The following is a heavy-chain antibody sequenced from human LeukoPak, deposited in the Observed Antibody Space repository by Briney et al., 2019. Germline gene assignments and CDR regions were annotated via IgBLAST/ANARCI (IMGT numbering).Heavy chain of an antibody. V-gene: IGHV3-7*01. CDR2: IKQDGSEK. J-gene: IGHJ4*02. CDR3: ARDLWLADY. CDR1: GITFSSYW. Sequence: GGSLRLSCAASGITFSSYWMSWVRQAPGKGLEWVANIKQDGSEKYYVDSVKGRFTISRDNAKNSLYLQMNSLRAEDTAVYYCARDLWLADYWGQGTLVTVSS. D-gene: IGHD5-12*01.